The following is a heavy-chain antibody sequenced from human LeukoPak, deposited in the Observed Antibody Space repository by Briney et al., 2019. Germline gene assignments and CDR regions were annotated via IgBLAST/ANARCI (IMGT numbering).Heavy chain of an antibody. CDR3: ARHRQVLRYFDWLSGYFDY. Sequence: PSETLSLTCAVYGGSFSGYYWSWIRQPPGKGLEWIGDINHSGSTNYNPSLKSRVTISVDTSKNQFSLKLSSVTAADTAVYYCARHRQVLRYFDWLSGYFDYWGQGTLVTVSS. V-gene: IGHV4-34*01. CDR2: INHSGST. J-gene: IGHJ4*02. D-gene: IGHD3-9*01. CDR1: GGSFSGYY.